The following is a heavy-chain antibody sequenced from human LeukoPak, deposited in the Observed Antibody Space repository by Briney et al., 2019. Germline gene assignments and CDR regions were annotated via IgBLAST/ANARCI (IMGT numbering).Heavy chain of an antibody. D-gene: IGHD3-16*01. V-gene: IGHV3-23*01. Sequence: GGSLRLSCAASGFTFSSYAMSWVRQAPGKGLEWVSAISGSGGSTYYAVSVKGRFTISRDNSKNTLYLQMNSLRAEDTAVYYCATSWGPDTSAFRWGSDGMDVWGQGTTVIVS. J-gene: IGHJ6*02. CDR1: GFTFSSYA. CDR2: ISGSGGST. CDR3: ATSWGPDTSAFRWGSDGMDV.